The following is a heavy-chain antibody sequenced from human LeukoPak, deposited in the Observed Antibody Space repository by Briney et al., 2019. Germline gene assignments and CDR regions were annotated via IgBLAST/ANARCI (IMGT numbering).Heavy chain of an antibody. CDR1: GFTFSSYAM. Sequence: PGGSLRLSCAASGFTFSSYAMSWVRQAPGKGLEWIGEIYHSGSTNYNPSPKSRVTISVDKSKSQFSLKLSSVTAADTAVYYCARYYPIAVAGYWYFDLWGRGTLVTVSS. CDR2: IYHSGST. J-gene: IGHJ2*01. D-gene: IGHD6-19*01. CDR3: ARYYPIAVAGYWYFDL. V-gene: IGHV4-4*02.